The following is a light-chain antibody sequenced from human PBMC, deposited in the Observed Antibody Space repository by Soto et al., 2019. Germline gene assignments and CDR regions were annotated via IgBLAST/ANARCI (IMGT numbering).Light chain of an antibody. CDR3: QSADSSGTGAV. J-gene: IGLJ7*01. CDR2: KDS. Sequence: SYELTQPPSVSVSPGQTARITCSGDALPKQYAYWYQQKPGQAPVQVIYKDSERPSGIPERFSGSSSGTTVTLTISGVQAEDEADYYCQSADSSGTGAVFGGGTQLTVL. V-gene: IGLV3-25*03. CDR1: ALPKQY.